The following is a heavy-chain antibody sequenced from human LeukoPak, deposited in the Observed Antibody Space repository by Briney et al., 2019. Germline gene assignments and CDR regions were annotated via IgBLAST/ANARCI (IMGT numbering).Heavy chain of an antibody. CDR2: IKKDGSEK. J-gene: IGHJ4*02. CDR1: GFTFSNNW. V-gene: IGHV3-7*01. D-gene: IGHD3-10*01. CDR3: APYYYGSGTSLGY. Sequence: GGSLRLSCAASGFTFSNNWMSWVRQAPGKGLEWVANIKKDGSEKYYVDSVKGRFTISRDNAKNSVYLQMNSLRVEDTAVYYCAPYYYGSGTSLGYWGQGALVTVSS.